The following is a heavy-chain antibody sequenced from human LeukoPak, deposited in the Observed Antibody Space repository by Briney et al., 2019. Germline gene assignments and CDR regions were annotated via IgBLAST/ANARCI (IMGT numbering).Heavy chain of an antibody. V-gene: IGHV3-30*02. D-gene: IGHD5-12*01. CDR1: GFTFSNYA. Sequence: PPGGSLRLSCAASGFTFSNYAMHWVRQAPGKGLGWVTLIRYDGTNKYYADSVKGRFTISRDNSKNTLFLQMNSLRAEDTAVYYCVKGSKVALITLGGSSLHYFDYWGQGTLVTVSS. J-gene: IGHJ4*02. CDR2: IRYDGTNK. CDR3: VKGSKVALITLGGSSLHYFDY.